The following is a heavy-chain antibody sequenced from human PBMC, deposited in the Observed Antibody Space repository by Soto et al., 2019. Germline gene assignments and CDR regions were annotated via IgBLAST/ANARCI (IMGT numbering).Heavy chain of an antibody. CDR1: GYTFTSYG. V-gene: IGHV1-18*01. J-gene: IGHJ5*02. CDR2: ISAYNGNT. Sequence: ASVNVSCKASGYTFTSYGISWVRQAPGQGLELMGWISAYNGNTNYAQKLQGRVTMTTXXXXXXAXMXLXXXXSDXTAVYYCARAPPGYCSGGSCKYNWFDPWGQ. D-gene: IGHD2-15*01. CDR3: ARAPPGYCSGGSCKYNWFDP.